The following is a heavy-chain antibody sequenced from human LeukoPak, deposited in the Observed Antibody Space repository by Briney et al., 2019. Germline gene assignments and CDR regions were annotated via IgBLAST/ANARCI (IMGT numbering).Heavy chain of an antibody. CDR2: INNDGSDT. CDR1: GFTFSSYW. V-gene: IGHV3-74*03. Sequence: GGSLRLSCAASGFTFSSYWMHWVRQAPGKGLVWVSRINNDGSDTTYADSVKGRFTISRDNAKNTLYLQMNSLRAEDTALYYCARSSSAFDIWGQGTMVTVSS. CDR3: ARSSSAFDI. D-gene: IGHD2-15*01. J-gene: IGHJ3*02.